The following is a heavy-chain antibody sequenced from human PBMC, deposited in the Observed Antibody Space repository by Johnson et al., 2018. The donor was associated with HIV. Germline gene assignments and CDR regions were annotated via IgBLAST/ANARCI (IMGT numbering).Heavy chain of an antibody. CDR1: GFIFSNAW. Sequence: VQLVESGGGLVKPGGSLTLSSAASGFIFSNAWMSWVRQAPGKGLEWVGRIKRESDGGTRDYAAPVKGRFTISRDDSKNTLFLQMNSLRAEETAVDYCARDSRLRTRAVGWADAFDIWGQGTMVSVSS. D-gene: IGHD4-17*01. CDR3: ARDSRLRTRAVGWADAFDI. V-gene: IGHV3-15*01. CDR2: IKRESDGGTR. J-gene: IGHJ3*02.